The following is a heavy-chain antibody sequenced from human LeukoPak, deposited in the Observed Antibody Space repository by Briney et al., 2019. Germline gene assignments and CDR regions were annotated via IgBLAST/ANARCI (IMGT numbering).Heavy chain of an antibody. Sequence: PSETLSLTCAVSGGSISSGSYSWSWIRQPPGKGLEWIGYIYPRGSTYYNPSLKSRVILSLDKSANEFSLNLSSVTAADTAVYYCARFSPRAMGNFLDFWGQGTLVTVSS. CDR1: GGSISSGSYS. V-gene: IGHV4-30-2*01. J-gene: IGHJ4*02. D-gene: IGHD7-27*01. CDR3: ARFSPRAMGNFLDF. CDR2: IYPRGST.